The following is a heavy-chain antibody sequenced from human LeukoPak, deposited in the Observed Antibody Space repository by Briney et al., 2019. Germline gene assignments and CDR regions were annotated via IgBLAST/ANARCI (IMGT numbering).Heavy chain of an antibody. J-gene: IGHJ3*02. CDR3: ARTTFVAARGGAFDI. CDR1: GFTFSSYS. CDR2: ISSSSSTI. D-gene: IGHD6-6*01. Sequence: GGSLRLSCAASGFTFSSYSMNWVRQAPGKGLEWVSYISSSSSTIYYADSVKGRFTISRDNSKNTLYLQMNSLRAEDTAVYYCARTTFVAARGGAFDIWGQGTMVTVSS. V-gene: IGHV3-48*01.